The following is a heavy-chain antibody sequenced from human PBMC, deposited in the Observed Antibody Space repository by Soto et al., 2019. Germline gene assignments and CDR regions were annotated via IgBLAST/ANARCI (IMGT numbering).Heavy chain of an antibody. J-gene: IGHJ5*02. CDR2: ISANGASI. V-gene: IGHV3-23*01. CDR1: GLTFRDHG. Sequence: PGGSLRLSGVGAGLTFRDHGMRWVRQAPGRGLEWVSAISANGASIQHADSVKGRFSVSRDNAKNTVYLQMDNLRTEDSAVYYCAKDRYYDTPGWFDPWGQGSRVTVSS. D-gene: IGHD3-22*01. CDR3: AKDRYYDTPGWFDP.